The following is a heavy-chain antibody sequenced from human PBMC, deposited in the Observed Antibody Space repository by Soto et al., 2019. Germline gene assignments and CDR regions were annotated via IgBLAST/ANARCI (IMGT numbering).Heavy chain of an antibody. CDR3: ARDDLVLMVYAIPGAGYYGMDV. Sequence: ASVKVSCKASGGTFSSYAISWVRQAPGQGLEWMGGIIPIFGTANYAQKFQGRVTITADESTSTAYMELSSLRSEDTAVYYCARDDLVLMVYAIPGAGYYGMDVWGQGTTVTVSS. D-gene: IGHD2-8*01. CDR1: GGTFSSYA. V-gene: IGHV1-69*13. J-gene: IGHJ6*02. CDR2: IIPIFGTA.